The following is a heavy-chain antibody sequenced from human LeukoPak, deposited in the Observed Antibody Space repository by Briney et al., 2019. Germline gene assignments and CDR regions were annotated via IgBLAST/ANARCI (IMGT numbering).Heavy chain of an antibody. V-gene: IGHV4-59*01. D-gene: IGHD1-26*01. CDR3: ASGGGSYYFDY. CDR2: IYTSGST. Sequence: SETLSLTCTVSGGSINSYYWSWIRQPPGKGLEWIGCIYTSGSTHYSPSLKSRVTISVDTSKNQFSLKLSSVTAADTAVYYCASGGGSYYFDYWGQGTLVTVSS. CDR1: GGSINSYY. J-gene: IGHJ4*02.